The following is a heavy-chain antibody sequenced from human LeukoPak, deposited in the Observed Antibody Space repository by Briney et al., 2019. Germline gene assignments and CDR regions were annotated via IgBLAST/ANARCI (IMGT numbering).Heavy chain of an antibody. Sequence: PSETLSLTCTVSGASISDYYWSWIRQPPGKGLEWIAYVYHTGITNYNPSLQSRVTISLHTSTKQFSLKMSSVAAADTAVYYCARSLGRSAPVDYWGQGTLVTVSS. J-gene: IGHJ4*02. D-gene: IGHD3-16*02. CDR2: VYHTGIT. V-gene: IGHV4-59*01. CDR1: GASISDYY. CDR3: ARSLGRSAPVDY.